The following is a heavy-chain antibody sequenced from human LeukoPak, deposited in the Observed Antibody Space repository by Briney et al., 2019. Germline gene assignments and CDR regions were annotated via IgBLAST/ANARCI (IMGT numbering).Heavy chain of an antibody. CDR2: IYYSGST. V-gene: IGHV4-31*03. D-gene: IGHD3-3*01. CDR3: AREAGNTIFGLDY. Sequence: SQTLSLTCTVSGGSISSGGYSWSWLRQHPGQGLEWIGYIYYSGSTYYNPALKSRVTISVDTSKNQFSLKLSSVTAADTAVYYCAREAGNTIFGLDYWGQGTLVTVSS. CDR1: GGSISSGGYS. J-gene: IGHJ4*02.